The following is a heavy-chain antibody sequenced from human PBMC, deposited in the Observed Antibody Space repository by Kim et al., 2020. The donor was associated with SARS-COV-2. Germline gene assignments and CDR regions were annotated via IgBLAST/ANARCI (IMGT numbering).Heavy chain of an antibody. Sequence: SVKSRITITPDTSKNQFSLQLNSVTPEDTAVYYCATSITIFGVVIDAFDIWGQGTMVTVSS. CDR3: ATSITIFGVVIDAFDI. V-gene: IGHV6-1*01. D-gene: IGHD3-3*01. J-gene: IGHJ3*02.